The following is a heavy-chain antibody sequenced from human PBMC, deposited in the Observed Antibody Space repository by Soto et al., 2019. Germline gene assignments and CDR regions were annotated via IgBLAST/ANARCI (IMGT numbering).Heavy chain of an antibody. D-gene: IGHD3-10*01. Sequence: QVQLQESGPGLVKPSQTLSLTCTVSGGSISSGDYYWSWIRQPPGKGLEWIGYIYYSGSTYYNPSLQSRVTISVATSKNQFSLKLSSVTDAGTAVYYCARAPRAYGSGSYDYWGQGTLVTVSS. CDR1: GGSISSGDYY. J-gene: IGHJ4*02. CDR2: IYYSGST. CDR3: ARAPRAYGSGSYDY. V-gene: IGHV4-30-4*01.